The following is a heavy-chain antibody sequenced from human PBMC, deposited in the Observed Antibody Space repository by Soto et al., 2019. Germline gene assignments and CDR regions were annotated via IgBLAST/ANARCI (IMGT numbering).Heavy chain of an antibody. Sequence: GGSLRLSCAASGFTFSDYYMSWIRQAPGKGLEWVSYISSSGSTIYYADSVKGRFTISRDNAKNSLYLQMNSLRAEDTAVYYCARDVAVAGPDISPIFDYWGQGTLVTVSS. D-gene: IGHD6-19*01. J-gene: IGHJ4*02. V-gene: IGHV3-11*01. CDR2: ISSSGSTI. CDR1: GFTFSDYY. CDR3: ARDVAVAGPDISPIFDY.